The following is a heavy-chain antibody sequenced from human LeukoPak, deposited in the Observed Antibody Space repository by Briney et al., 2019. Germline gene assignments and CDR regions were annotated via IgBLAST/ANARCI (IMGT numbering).Heavy chain of an antibody. CDR2: ISSSSSTI. V-gene: IGHV3-48*04. Sequence: GGSLRLSCAASGFTFSSYSMNWVRQAPGKGLEWVSYISSSSSTIYYADSVKGRFTISRDNARNSLYLRMNSLRAEDTAVYYCATFDYFGSGGLFDCWGQGTLVTVSS. CDR1: GFTFSSYS. J-gene: IGHJ4*02. CDR3: ATFDYFGSGGLFDC. D-gene: IGHD3-10*01.